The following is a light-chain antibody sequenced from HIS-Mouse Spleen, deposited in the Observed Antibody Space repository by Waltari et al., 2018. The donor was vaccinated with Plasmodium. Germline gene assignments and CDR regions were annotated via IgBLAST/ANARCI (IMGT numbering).Light chain of an antibody. V-gene: IGKV3-15*01. CDR1: QSVSSN. J-gene: IGKJ3*01. Sequence: EIVMTQSTATLSVSPGERATLSCKASQSVSSNLAWYQQKPGQAPRLLIYGASTRATGIPARLSGSGSGTEFTLTISSLQSEDFAVYYCQQYNNWSFTFGPGTKVDIK. CDR2: GAS. CDR3: QQYNNWSFT.